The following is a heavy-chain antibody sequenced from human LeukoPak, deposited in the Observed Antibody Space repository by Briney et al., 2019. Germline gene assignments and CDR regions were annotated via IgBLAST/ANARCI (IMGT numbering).Heavy chain of an antibody. D-gene: IGHD3-9*01. J-gene: IGHJ5*02. Sequence: GASVKVSCKASGGTFSSYAISWVRQAPGQGLEWMGRIIPIFGTANYAQKFQGRVTITTDESTSTAYMELSSLRSEDTAVYYCAGGPRYYDILTGYYNARAGPAGYNWFDPWGQGTLVTVSS. CDR2: IIPIFGTA. V-gene: IGHV1-69*05. CDR3: AGGPRYYDILTGYYNARAGPAGYNWFDP. CDR1: GGTFSSYA.